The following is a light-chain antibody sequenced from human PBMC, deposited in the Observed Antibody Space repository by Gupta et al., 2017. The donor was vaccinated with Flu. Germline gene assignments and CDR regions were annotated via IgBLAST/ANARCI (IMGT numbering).Light chain of an antibody. V-gene: IGLV2-14*01. CDR3: SAYTSSITVV. CDR1: SSDVGCYNY. J-gene: IGLJ2*01. CDR2: EVS. Sequence: ALTQPAPQSGAPGESITISCTGTSSDVGCYNYVSWYHQHPGKAPKLMIYEVSTRPPGVSHSFSGSQSGNTASLTISGRQEADEADYYCSAYTSSITVVFGGGTKLTVL.